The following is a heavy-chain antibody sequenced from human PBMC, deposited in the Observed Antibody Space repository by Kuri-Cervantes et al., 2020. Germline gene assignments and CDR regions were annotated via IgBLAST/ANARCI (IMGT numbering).Heavy chain of an antibody. CDR1: GGSISSSNW. J-gene: IGHJ4*02. CDR3: ARVGVTYYYDSSGYYYLDY. CDR2: IYHSGST. Sequence: GSLRLSCAVSGGSISSSNWWNWVRQPPGKGLEWIGEIYHSGSTNYNPSLKSRVTISVDTSKNQFSLNLKSVTAADTAVYYCARVGVTYYYDSSGYYYLDYWGQGILVTVSS. D-gene: IGHD3-22*01. V-gene: IGHV4-4*02.